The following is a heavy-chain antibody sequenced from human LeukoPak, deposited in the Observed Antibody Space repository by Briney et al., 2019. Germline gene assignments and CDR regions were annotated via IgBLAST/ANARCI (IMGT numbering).Heavy chain of an antibody. CDR3: ARDRGNYDFWSGYFAVDYYYMDV. CDR1: GYSISSNYY. J-gene: IGHJ6*03. CDR2: IFHSGSP. D-gene: IGHD3-3*01. V-gene: IGHV4-38-2*02. Sequence: SETLSLTCSVSGYSISSNYYWGWIRQPPGKGLEWIGTIFHSGSPYYNPSLKSRVTISVDTSKNQFSLKLSSVTAADTAVYYCARDRGNYDFWSGYFAVDYYYMDVWGKGTTVTVSS.